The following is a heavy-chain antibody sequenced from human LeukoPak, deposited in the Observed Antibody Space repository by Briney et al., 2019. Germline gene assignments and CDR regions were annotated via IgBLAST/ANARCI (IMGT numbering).Heavy chain of an antibody. CDR2: IYYSGSP. CDR3: ARQDYGDYIIDY. J-gene: IGHJ4*02. D-gene: IGHD4-17*01. V-gene: IGHV4-39*01. CDR1: GGSISSSSYY. Sequence: PSETLSLTCTVSGGSISSSSYYWGWIRQPPGKGLEWIGSIYYSGSPYYNPSLKGRVTISVDLSKNQFSLKLSSVTAADTAVYYCARQDYGDYIIDYWGQGTLVTVSS.